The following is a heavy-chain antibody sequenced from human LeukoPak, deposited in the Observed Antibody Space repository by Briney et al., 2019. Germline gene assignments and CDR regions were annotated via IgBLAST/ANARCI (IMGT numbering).Heavy chain of an antibody. Sequence: GGSLRLSCAASGFTFSSYSMNWVRQAPGKGLEWVSSISSSSSYIYYADSVKGRFTISRDNAKNSLYLQMNSLRAEDTAVYYCARAEYCSSTSCYIGYWGQGTLVTVSS. D-gene: IGHD2-2*02. J-gene: IGHJ4*02. V-gene: IGHV3-21*01. CDR2: ISSSSSYI. CDR1: GFTFSSYS. CDR3: ARAEYCSSTSCYIGY.